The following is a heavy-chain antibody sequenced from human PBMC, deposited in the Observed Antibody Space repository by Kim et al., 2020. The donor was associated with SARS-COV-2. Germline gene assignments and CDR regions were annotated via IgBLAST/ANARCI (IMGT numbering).Heavy chain of an antibody. J-gene: IGHJ5*01. Sequence: GGSLRLSCAASGFTFSSYAMSWVRQAPGKGLEWVSAISGSGSSTYYADSVKGRFTISRDNSKNTLYLQMNSLRAEDTAVYYCAKEFASMAAAGINWFDPWGQGTLVTVSS. CDR3: AKEFASMAAAGINWFDP. V-gene: IGHV3-23*01. D-gene: IGHD6-13*01. CDR2: ISGSGSST. CDR1: GFTFSSYA.